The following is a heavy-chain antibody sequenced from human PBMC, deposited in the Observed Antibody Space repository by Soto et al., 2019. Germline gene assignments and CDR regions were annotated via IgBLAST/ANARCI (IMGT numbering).Heavy chain of an antibody. D-gene: IGHD4-17*01. CDR2: IYYSGST. J-gene: IGHJ4*02. V-gene: IGHV4-59*01. CDR1: CGSISSYY. Sequence: SETLSLTCTVSCGSISSYYWSWIRQPPGKGLEWIGYIYYSGSTNYNPSLKSRVTISVDTSKNQFSLKLSSVTAADTAVYYCARDQDYGDYFDYWGQGTLVTVSS. CDR3: ARDQDYGDYFDY.